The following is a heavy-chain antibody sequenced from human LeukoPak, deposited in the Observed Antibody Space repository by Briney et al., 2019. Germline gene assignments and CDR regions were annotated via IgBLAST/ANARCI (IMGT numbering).Heavy chain of an antibody. CDR3: ARRWNYGRNYYIDV. D-gene: IGHD1-7*01. Sequence: ETLSLTCAVYGGSFSNYYWSWIRQPPGKGLEWIGEINDSGRINYNPSLMSRVTVSVDTSKNQFSLRLTSVTATDTAVYYCARRWNYGRNYYIDVWGNGATLSVSS. V-gene: IGHV4-34*01. CDR2: INDSGRI. CDR1: GGSFSNYY. J-gene: IGHJ6*03.